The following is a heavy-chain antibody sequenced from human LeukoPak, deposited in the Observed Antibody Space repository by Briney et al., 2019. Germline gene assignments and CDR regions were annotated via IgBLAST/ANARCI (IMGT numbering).Heavy chain of an antibody. Sequence: ASLKVSCKTSGYTFKNYGLSWLRQAPGQGLEWMAWSSGNGGNTNYAQRFQGRVTMTLDTSTSTAYMELRSLRSDDTAVYYCARDRFDAQYSAYDGSNSYFDFWGQGTLGTVTS. CDR2: SSGNGGNT. V-gene: IGHV1-18*01. J-gene: IGHJ4*02. CDR1: GYTFKNYG. CDR3: ARDRFDAQYSAYDGSNSYFDF. D-gene: IGHD5-12*01.